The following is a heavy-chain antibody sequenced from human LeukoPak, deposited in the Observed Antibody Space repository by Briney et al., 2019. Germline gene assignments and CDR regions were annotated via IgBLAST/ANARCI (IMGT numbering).Heavy chain of an antibody. Sequence: GGSLRLSCAASGFTFSSSWMRWVRQAPGKALEWVANIKEDGSEKYYVDSVKGRFTTSRDNAKNSAHLQMNSLRAEDTAVYYCARADYYGSGSYYWKWGQGTLVTVSS. CDR2: IKEDGSEK. D-gene: IGHD3-10*01. V-gene: IGHV3-7*01. CDR1: GFTFSSSW. J-gene: IGHJ4*02. CDR3: ARADYYGSGSYYWK.